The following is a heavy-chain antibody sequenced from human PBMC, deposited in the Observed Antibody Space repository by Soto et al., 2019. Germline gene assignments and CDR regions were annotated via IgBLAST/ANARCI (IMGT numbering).Heavy chain of an antibody. V-gene: IGHV1-46*02. CDR2: IYPSGGST. J-gene: IGHJ4*02. Sequence: ASVKVSCKVSGYPLNEVSMHWVRQAPGQGLEWMGIIYPSGGSTRNAQKFQGRVTTTRDTSTSTVYMELSSLRSEDTAVYYCARDFSGPMDYWGRGTLVTVSS. D-gene: IGHD3-10*01. CDR3: ARDFSGPMDY. CDR1: GYPLNEVS.